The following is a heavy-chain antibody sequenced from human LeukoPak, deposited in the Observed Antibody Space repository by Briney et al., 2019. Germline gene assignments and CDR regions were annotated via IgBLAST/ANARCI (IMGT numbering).Heavy chain of an antibody. J-gene: IGHJ1*01. CDR1: GGSMSGYF. CDR2: IYYSGST. Sequence: SETLSLTCTVSGGSMSGYFWSWIRQPPGXGLEWIGYIYYSGSTNYNPSLKSRVTISVDTSKTQFSLKLSSVTAADTAVYYCARSITSSWYGDFQHWGQGTLVTVSS. D-gene: IGHD6-13*01. V-gene: IGHV4-59*01. CDR3: ARSITSSWYGDFQH.